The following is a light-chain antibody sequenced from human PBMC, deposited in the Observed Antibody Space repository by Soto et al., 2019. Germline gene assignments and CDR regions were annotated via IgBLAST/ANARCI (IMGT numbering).Light chain of an antibody. V-gene: IGKV3-20*01. Sequence: VLTQSPGTLSLSPGESATLSCRASQTVSITYLTWYQQKPGQAPRLLIFGASKRATGIPDRFSGSASGTDFTLTINRLEPEDFAVYYCQLYGISPHFGQGTRLEIK. CDR3: QLYGISPH. J-gene: IGKJ5*01. CDR1: QTVSITY. CDR2: GAS.